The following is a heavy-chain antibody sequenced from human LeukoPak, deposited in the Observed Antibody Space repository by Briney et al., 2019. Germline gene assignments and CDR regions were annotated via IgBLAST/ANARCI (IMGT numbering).Heavy chain of an antibody. D-gene: IGHD4-17*01. Sequence: PSETLSLTCTVSGGSISSYYWSWIRQPPGKGLEWIGYIYYSGSTNYNPSLKSRVTISVDTSKNQFSLKLSSVTAADTAVYYCAKHFSRRSYGDPGEVAFDIWGNGTMVTVSS. CDR2: IYYSGST. J-gene: IGHJ3*02. CDR1: GGSISSYY. V-gene: IGHV4-59*08. CDR3: AKHFSRRSYGDPGEVAFDI.